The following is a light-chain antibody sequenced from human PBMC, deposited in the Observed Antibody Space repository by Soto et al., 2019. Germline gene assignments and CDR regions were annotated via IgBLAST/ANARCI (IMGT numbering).Light chain of an antibody. Sequence: QTVVTQSSSASASLGSSVKLTCTLSSGHSSYIIAWHQQQPGKAPRYLMKIEGSGSYNKGSGVPDRFSGSSSGADRYLTISNLQFEDEADYYCETWDSNTWVFGGGTKLTVL. CDR2: IEGSGSY. CDR3: ETWDSNTWV. V-gene: IGLV4-60*02. J-gene: IGLJ3*02. CDR1: SGHSSYI.